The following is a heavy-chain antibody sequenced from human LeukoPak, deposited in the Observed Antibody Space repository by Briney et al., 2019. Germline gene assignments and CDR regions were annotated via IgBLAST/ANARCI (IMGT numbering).Heavy chain of an antibody. J-gene: IGHJ5*02. CDR1: GGSISSGSYF. Sequence: SETLSLTCTVSGGSISSGSYFWRWIRQPAGKGLEWIGHIYTSGTTNYNPSLKSRVTISADTSKNQFSLKLSSVTAADTAVYYCARGITIFGVVIQNWFDPWGQGTLVTVSS. CDR2: IYTSGTT. CDR3: ARGITIFGVVIQNWFDP. V-gene: IGHV4-61*09. D-gene: IGHD3-3*01.